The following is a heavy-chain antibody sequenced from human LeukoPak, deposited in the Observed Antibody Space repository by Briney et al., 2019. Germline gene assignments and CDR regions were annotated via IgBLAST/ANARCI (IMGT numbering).Heavy chain of an antibody. CDR3: ARSPRGRGRYCSSTSCYFNDAFDI. J-gene: IGHJ3*02. V-gene: IGHV3-11*04. Sequence: GGSLRLSCAASGFTFSDYYMSWIRQAPGKGLEWVSYISSSGSTIYYADSVKGRFTISRDNAKNSLYLQMNSLRAEDTAVYYCARSPRGRGRYCSSTSCYFNDAFDIWGQGTMVTVSS. CDR1: GFTFSDYY. CDR2: ISSSGSTI. D-gene: IGHD2-2*01.